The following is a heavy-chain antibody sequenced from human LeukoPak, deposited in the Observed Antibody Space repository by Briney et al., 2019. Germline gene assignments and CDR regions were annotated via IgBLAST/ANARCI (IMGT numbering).Heavy chain of an antibody. V-gene: IGHV3-48*03. Sequence: GGSLXLSCAASGFTFSSYEMXXXXXAPXXXLEWVXXXSSSGGTXYYAXXXXGRXTXXXXXPKNSLYLQMNSLRAEDTAVYYCARMRPELDYWGQGTLVTVSS. CDR1: GFTFSSYE. J-gene: IGHJ4*02. D-gene: IGHD6-6*01. CDR3: ARMRPELDY. CDR2: XSSSGGTX.